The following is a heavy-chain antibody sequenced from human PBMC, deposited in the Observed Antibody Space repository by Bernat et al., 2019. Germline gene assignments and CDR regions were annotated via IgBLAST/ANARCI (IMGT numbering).Heavy chain of an antibody. V-gene: IGHV3-15*01. Sequence: EVQLVESGGGLVKPGGSLRLSCAASGFTFSNAWMSWVRQAPGKGLEWVGRIKSKTDGGATDYAAPVKGRFTISRDDSKNTLYLQMNSLKTEDTAVYYCTTGDGYDGFFDYWGQGTLVTVSS. J-gene: IGHJ4*02. CDR2: IKSKTDGGAT. CDR1: GFTFSNAW. CDR3: TTGDGYDGFFDY. D-gene: IGHD5-12*01.